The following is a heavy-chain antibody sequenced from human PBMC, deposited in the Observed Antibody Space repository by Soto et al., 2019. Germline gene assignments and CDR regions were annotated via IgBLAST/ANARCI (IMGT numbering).Heavy chain of an antibody. J-gene: IGHJ4*02. V-gene: IGHV2-5*02. Sequence: QITLKESGPTLVKPTQTLTLTCTFSGFSLSNIGVAVGWIRQPPGKALEWLALIYWDDDKRYSPSLKSRLTNTKDTSKNQVVLTMTNMDPVDTATYYCAHNDGCSSSSCFWACDYWGQGTLVTVSS. D-gene: IGHD2-15*01. CDR1: GFSLSNIGVA. CDR2: IYWDDDK. CDR3: AHNDGCSSSSCFWACDY.